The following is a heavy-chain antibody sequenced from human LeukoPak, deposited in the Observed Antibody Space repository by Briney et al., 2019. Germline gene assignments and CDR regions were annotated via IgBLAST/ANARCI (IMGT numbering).Heavy chain of an antibody. CDR2: ISYDGSNK. CDR3: AKDQRWESPHYLDS. Sequence: GGSLRLSCAASGFTFSSYAMHWVRQAPGKGLEWVAVISYDGSNKYYADSVRGRFTISRDNSKNTLYVQMNSLKDEDTALYYCAKDQRWESPHYLDSWGQGTLVTVSS. J-gene: IGHJ4*02. D-gene: IGHD1-26*01. CDR1: GFTFSSYA. V-gene: IGHV3-30-3*01.